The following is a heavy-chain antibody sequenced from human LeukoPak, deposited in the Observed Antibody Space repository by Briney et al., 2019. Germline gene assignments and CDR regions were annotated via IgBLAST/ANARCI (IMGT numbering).Heavy chain of an antibody. CDR2: ISSSSYR. Sequence: GGSLRLSCAASGFTFSSYSMNWVRQAPGKGLEWVSSISSSSYRYYADSVKGRFTISRDNAKNSLYLQMNSLRAEDTAVYYCARDGDGSGSTPSFDYWGQGTLVTVSS. CDR3: ARDGDGSGSTPSFDY. J-gene: IGHJ4*02. V-gene: IGHV3-21*06. CDR1: GFTFSSYS. D-gene: IGHD3-10*01.